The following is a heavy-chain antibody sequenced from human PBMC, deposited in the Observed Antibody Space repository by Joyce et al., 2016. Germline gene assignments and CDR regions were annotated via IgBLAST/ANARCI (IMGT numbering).Heavy chain of an antibody. CDR2: LSHDSKNK. Sequence: EVQVVESGGGLVKPGGSLRLSCAGSGFSFGYYAMTWVRQAPGKGLEWISSLSHDSKNKNYTDSVRGRFAISRDNARNSLYLQMSSLRAEDTAVYYCARISFTTCSPAVCSAGSYYYMDVWGRGTTVIVS. D-gene: IGHD2-2*01. V-gene: IGHV3-21*01. CDR3: ARISFTTCSPAVCSAGSYYYMDV. J-gene: IGHJ6*03. CDR1: GFSFGYYA.